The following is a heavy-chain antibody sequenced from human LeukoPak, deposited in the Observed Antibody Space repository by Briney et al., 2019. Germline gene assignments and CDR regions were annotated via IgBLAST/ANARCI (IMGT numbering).Heavy chain of an antibody. D-gene: IGHD2-15*01. J-gene: IGHJ4*02. V-gene: IGHV3-74*01. CDR3: AKYNLVDASVYCSGGSCQRYFDY. CDR1: GFTFSRYW. Sequence: GGSLRLSCAASGFTFSRYWMHWVRQAPGKGLVWVSRINGDGSTTSYADSVKGGFTISRDNAKNTLYLQMNSLRAEDTAVYYCAKYNLVDASVYCSGGSCQRYFDYWGQGTLATVSS. CDR2: INGDGSTT.